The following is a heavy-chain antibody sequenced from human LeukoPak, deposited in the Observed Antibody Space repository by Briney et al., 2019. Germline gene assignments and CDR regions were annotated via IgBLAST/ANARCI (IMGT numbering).Heavy chain of an antibody. D-gene: IGHD6-6*01. V-gene: IGHV3-33*01. Sequence: PGRSLRLSCAASGFTFTNYGMHWVRQAPGKGLEWVAVTWYDGSNKYYADSVKGRFTISRDNSKNTLYLQMNSLRAEDTAGYYCARDLPSAYTSPWFYFDYWGQGTLVTVSS. CDR2: TWYDGSNK. CDR3: ARDLPSAYTSPWFYFDY. CDR1: GFTFTNYG. J-gene: IGHJ4*02.